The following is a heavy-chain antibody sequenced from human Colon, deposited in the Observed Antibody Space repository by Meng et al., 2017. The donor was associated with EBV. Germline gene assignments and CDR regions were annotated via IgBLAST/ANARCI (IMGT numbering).Heavy chain of an antibody. CDR3: ARVGDYAYKD. J-gene: IGHJ1*01. CDR2: INGDGSST. D-gene: IGHD4-17*01. CDR1: GLTFSSFW. Sequence: EVQLVESXXGLVQXGGSLRLSCAASGLTFSSFWMHWVRQAPGKGLVWVSRINGDGSSTSYADSVKGRFTISRDNAKNTLYLQMNSLRAEDMAVYYCARVGDYAYKDWGQGTLVTVSS. V-gene: IGHV3-74*01.